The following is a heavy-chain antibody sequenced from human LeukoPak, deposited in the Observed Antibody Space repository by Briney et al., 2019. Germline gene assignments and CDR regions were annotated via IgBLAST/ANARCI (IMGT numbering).Heavy chain of an antibody. J-gene: IGHJ3*02. CDR2: VYSSGST. V-gene: IGHV4-39*01. Sequence: PSETLSLTCTVSGGSISTSRYYWAWIRQPPGKGLEWMGSVYSSGSTNYNPSLKSRLTITLDPSKNQFSLNLRSVTAADTAAYFCARRTTVITPNAFDIWGQGTVVTVSS. CDR3: ARRTTVITPNAFDI. CDR1: GGSISTSRYY. D-gene: IGHD4-23*01.